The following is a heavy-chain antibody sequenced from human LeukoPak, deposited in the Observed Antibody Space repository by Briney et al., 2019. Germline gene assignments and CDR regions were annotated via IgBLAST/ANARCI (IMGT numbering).Heavy chain of an antibody. Sequence: PGGSLRLSCAASGFTFSNAWMSWVRQAPGKGLEWVGRIKSKTDGGTTDYAAPVKGRFTISRDDSKNTLYLQMNSLKTEDTAVYYCTYSSSWDYYGMDVWGQGTTVTVSS. J-gene: IGHJ6*02. D-gene: IGHD6-13*01. CDR3: TYSSSWDYYGMDV. V-gene: IGHV3-15*01. CDR1: GFTFSNAW. CDR2: IKSKTDGGTT.